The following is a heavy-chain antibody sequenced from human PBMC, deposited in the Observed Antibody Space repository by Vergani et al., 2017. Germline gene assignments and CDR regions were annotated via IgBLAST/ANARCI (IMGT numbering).Heavy chain of an antibody. Sequence: QVQLQQWGAGLLKPSETLSLTCAVYGGSFSGYYWSWIRQRPGKGLEWMGKINHSGRTNSNPSLKSRVTISVDTSKNQFSLKLSSVNAADTTAYYCARGNPDWFDPWGQGTLVTVSS. V-gene: IGHV4-34*01. J-gene: IGHJ5*02. CDR2: INHSGRT. CDR3: ARGNPDWFDP. CDR1: GGSFSGYY.